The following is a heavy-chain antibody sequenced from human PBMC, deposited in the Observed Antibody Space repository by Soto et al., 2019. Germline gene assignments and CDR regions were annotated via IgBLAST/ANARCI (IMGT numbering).Heavy chain of an antibody. D-gene: IGHD2-8*01. V-gene: IGHV3-23*01. CDR3: AKRYCTYTNCAFFDY. CDR1: GFTFSSYD. J-gene: IGHJ4*02. Sequence: EVQLLESGGGLVQPGGSLRLSCAASGFTFSSYDMKWVRQAPGKGLDWVSAIKASGVSTYYADSVQGRFSISRDNSKNTLYLQMNSLRDEDTAVYYCAKRYCTYTNCAFFDYWGQGTLVTVSS. CDR2: IKASGVST.